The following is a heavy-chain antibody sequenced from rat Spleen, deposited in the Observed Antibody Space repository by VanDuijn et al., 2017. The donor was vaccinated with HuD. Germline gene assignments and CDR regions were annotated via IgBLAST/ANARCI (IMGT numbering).Heavy chain of an antibody. J-gene: IGHJ2*01. CDR1: GFSLTSYN. Sequence: QVQLKESGPGLVQPSQTLSLICTVSGFSLTSYNVHWVRQSTGKGLEWMGVIWTGGRTDYSSALKSRLSISRDTSKSQVLLKMNSLQTEDTAMYFCARGTYYGYNYGYWGQGVMVTVSS. CDR2: IWTGGRT. D-gene: IGHD1-9*01. CDR3: ARGTYYGYNYGY. V-gene: IGHV2-30*01.